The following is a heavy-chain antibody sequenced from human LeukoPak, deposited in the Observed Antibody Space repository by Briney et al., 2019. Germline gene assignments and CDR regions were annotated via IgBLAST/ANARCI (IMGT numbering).Heavy chain of an antibody. D-gene: IGHD3-22*01. Sequence: PGRSLRLSCAASGFTFSSYGMHWVRQAPGKGLEWVAVISYDGSNKYYADSVKGRFTIFRDNSKNTLYLQMNSLRAEDTAVYYCAKSIRDSSGSDTYYFDYWGQGTLVTVSS. V-gene: IGHV3-30*18. CDR3: AKSIRDSSGSDTYYFDY. J-gene: IGHJ4*02. CDR2: ISYDGSNK. CDR1: GFTFSSYG.